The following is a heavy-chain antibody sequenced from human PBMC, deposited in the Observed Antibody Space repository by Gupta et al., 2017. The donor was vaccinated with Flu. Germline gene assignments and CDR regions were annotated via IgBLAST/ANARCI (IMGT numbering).Heavy chain of an antibody. CDR3: AKDHYSRGCLPTCGMDV. D-gene: IGHD2-21*01. Sequence: HAPGKGLEWVSTSACVAGSGVSPYYADSVKGRFNICRDDSKNALYLQLNSLRVEDTAVYFCAKDHYSRGCLPTCGMDVWGQGTTVTVSS. J-gene: IGHJ6*02. CDR2: SACVAGSGVSP. V-gene: IGHV3-23*01.